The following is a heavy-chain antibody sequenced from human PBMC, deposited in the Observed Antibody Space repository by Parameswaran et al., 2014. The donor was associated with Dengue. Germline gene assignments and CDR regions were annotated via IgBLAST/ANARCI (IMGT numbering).Heavy chain of an antibody. CDR3: ARFCQRLGCYGMDV. V-gene: IGHV4-39*01. CDR1: GGSISSTTYY. CDR2: IYYNGGT. D-gene: IGHD7-27*01. J-gene: IGHJ6*02. Sequence: SCTVSGGSISSTTYYWGWIRQPPGKGLEWIGTIYYNGGTYYNPSLKSRLTISVDTSENQFSLRLSSVTAADTAVYYCARFCQRLGCYGMDVWGQETTVTVSS.